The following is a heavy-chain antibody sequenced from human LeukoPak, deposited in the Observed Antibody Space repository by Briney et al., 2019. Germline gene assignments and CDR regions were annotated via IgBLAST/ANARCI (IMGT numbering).Heavy chain of an antibody. V-gene: IGHV1-2*02. CDR1: GYTFTGYY. D-gene: IGHD3-10*01. CDR2: INPNSGGT. Sequence: ASVKVSCKASGYTFTGYYMHWVRQAPGQGLEWIGWINPNSGGTNYAQKFQGRVTMTRDTSISTAYMELSRLRSDDTAVYYCARTDTTMVRGVITPLGYWGQGTLVTVSP. J-gene: IGHJ4*02. CDR3: ARTDTTMVRGVITPLGY.